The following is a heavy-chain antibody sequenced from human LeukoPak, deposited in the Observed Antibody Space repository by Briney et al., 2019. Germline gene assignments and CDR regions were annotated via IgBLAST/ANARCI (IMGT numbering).Heavy chain of an antibody. CDR2: INPSSGGT. V-gene: IGHV1-2*02. D-gene: IGHD2-15*01. J-gene: IGHJ6*03. CDR3: ARGVVAATFYYYMDV. CDR1: GYTFTGYY. Sequence: ASVKVSCKPSGYTFTGYYIHWVRQAPGQGLEGMGWINPSSGGTNYPQNFQGRVTMTRDTSLSTAYMEVSGLRSDDTAVYYCARGVVAATFYYYMDVWGKGTTVTVSS.